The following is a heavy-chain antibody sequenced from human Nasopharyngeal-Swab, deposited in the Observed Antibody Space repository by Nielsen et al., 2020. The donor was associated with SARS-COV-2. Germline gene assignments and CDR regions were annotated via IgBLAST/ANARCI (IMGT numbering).Heavy chain of an antibody. V-gene: IGHV4-4*02. CDR1: GGSISSSNW. CDR2: IYHSGST. Sequence: GSLRLSCAVSGGSISSSNWWSWVRQPPGKGLEWIGEIYHSGSTNYNPSLKSRVTISVDKSKNQFSPKLSSVTAADTAVYYCARGEGDIAGSGHDYWGQGTLGTVSS. J-gene: IGHJ4*02. CDR3: ARGEGDIAGSGHDY. D-gene: IGHD5-12*01.